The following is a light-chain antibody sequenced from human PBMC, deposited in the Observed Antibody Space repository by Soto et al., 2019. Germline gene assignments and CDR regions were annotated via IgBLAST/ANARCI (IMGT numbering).Light chain of an antibody. CDR1: RSISNW. V-gene: IGKV1-5*01. J-gene: IGKJ1*01. CDR2: DAS. Sequence: DIQMTQSPSTLSASVGDRVTITCRASRSISNWLAWYQQRPGIAPKLLIFDASILQSGVPSRFSGSGSGTEFTLSISRLQTDDFATYYCQQYNTFSGTFGQGTKVDIK. CDR3: QQYNTFSGT.